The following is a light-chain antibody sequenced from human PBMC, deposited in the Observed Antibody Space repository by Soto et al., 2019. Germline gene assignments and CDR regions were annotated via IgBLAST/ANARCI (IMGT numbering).Light chain of an antibody. CDR1: QTISSW. CDR2: DAS. CDR3: QQANSFPIT. Sequence: DIQMTQSPSSVSSSVPERVTITCRASQTISSWLAWYQQKPGKAPKLLIYDASSLESGVPSRFSGSGSGTDFTLTISSLQPEDFATYFCQQANSFPITFGQGTRLEIK. J-gene: IGKJ5*01. V-gene: IGKV1-12*01.